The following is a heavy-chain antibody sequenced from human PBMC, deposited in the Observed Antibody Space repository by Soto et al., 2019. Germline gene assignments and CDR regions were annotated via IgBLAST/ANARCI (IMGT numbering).Heavy chain of an antibody. CDR3: ANGGVGATSHYYYYGMDV. D-gene: IGHD1-26*01. CDR2: ISGSGGST. V-gene: IGHV3-23*01. Sequence: GTLRLSCAASGFTFSSYAMSWVRQAPGKGLEWVSAISGSGGSTYYADSVKGRFTISRDNSKNTRYLQMNSLRAEDTALYYWANGGVGATSHYYYYGMDVWGQGTTVTVSS. J-gene: IGHJ6*02. CDR1: GFTFSSYA.